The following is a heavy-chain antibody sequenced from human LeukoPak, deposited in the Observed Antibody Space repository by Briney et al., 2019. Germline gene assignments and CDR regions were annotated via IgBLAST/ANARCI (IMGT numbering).Heavy chain of an antibody. CDR1: GGSISSYY. Sequence: SETLSLTCMVSGGSISSYYWSWIRQPPGKGLEWIGYIYYSGSTNYNPSLKSRVTISVDTSKNQFSLKLSSVTAADTAVYYCARSGGYCSSTSCYDWFDPWGQGTLVTVSS. D-gene: IGHD2-2*01. J-gene: IGHJ5*02. CDR3: ARSGGYCSSTSCYDWFDP. V-gene: IGHV4-59*01. CDR2: IYYSGST.